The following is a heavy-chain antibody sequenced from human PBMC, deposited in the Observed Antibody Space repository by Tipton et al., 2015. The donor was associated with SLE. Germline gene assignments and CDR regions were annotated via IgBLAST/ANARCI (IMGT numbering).Heavy chain of an antibody. CDR2: ISHSGSA. J-gene: IGHJ6*03. Sequence: TLSLTCTVSGGSVGNYYWSWIRQSPGKGLEWIGEISHSGSANYNASLKSRVTMSLDKSNNQFSLRLSSVTAADTAVYYCARGVSGYFSYCYMDVWGKGTTVTVSS. CDR3: ARGVSGYFSYCYMDV. V-gene: IGHV4-34*01. D-gene: IGHD3-16*01. CDR1: GGSVGNYY.